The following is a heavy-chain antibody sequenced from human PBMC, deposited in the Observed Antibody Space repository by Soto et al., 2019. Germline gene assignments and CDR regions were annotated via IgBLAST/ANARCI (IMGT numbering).Heavy chain of an antibody. Sequence: LRLSCAASGFTFSSYSMNWVRQAPGKGLEWVSSISSSSSYIYYADSVKGRFTISRDNAKNSLYLQMNSLRAEDTAVYYCARYGKRNFWSGYYYYGMDVWGQGTTVTVSS. CDR2: ISSSSSYI. V-gene: IGHV3-21*01. CDR3: ARYGKRNFWSGYYYYGMDV. J-gene: IGHJ6*02. CDR1: GFTFSSYS. D-gene: IGHD3-3*01.